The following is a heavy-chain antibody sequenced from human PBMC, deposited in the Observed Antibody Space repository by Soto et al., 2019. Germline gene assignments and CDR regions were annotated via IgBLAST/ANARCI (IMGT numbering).Heavy chain of an antibody. J-gene: IGHJ3*02. CDR1: GFTFNSYA. Sequence: GGSLRLSCAAPGFTFNSYAMNWVRQAPGKGLEWVSVISGSGGSTYYADSVKGRFTISRDNSKNTLYLQMNSLRAEDTAVYYCARDDYCGGDCYSGEGAFDIWGQGTMVTVSS. CDR3: ARDDYCGGDCYSGEGAFDI. D-gene: IGHD2-21*02. CDR2: ISGSGGST. V-gene: IGHV3-23*01.